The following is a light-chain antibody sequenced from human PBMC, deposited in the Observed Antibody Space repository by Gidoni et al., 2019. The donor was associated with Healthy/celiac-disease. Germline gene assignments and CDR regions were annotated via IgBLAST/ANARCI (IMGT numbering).Light chain of an antibody. V-gene: IGLV2-14*03. CDR2: DVS. CDR1: SSDVGCYNY. J-gene: IGLJ2*01. Sequence: QSALTQPASVSGSPGQSITISCTGTSSDVGCYNYVSWYQQHPGKAPKLMIYDVSTRPSGVSNRFSGSKSCNTASLTISGLQAEDESDYYCTSSTSSSTPVVFGGGTNLPVL. CDR3: TSSTSSSTPVV.